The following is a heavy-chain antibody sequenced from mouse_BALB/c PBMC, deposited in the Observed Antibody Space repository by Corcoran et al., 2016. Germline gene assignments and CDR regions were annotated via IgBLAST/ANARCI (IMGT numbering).Heavy chain of an antibody. CDR1: GYTFTDYY. J-gene: IGHJ2*01. CDR3: AREEATATLDY. V-gene: IGHV1-19*01. D-gene: IGHD1-2*01. CDR2: VNPYNGGT. Sequence: EVQLQQSGPELVKPGASVKMSCKASGYTFTDYYMDWVKQSHGESFEWIGRVNPYNGGTSHNQKFKGKATLTVDKSSSTAYMELNSLTSEDSAVYYCAREEATATLDYWGQGTTLTVSS.